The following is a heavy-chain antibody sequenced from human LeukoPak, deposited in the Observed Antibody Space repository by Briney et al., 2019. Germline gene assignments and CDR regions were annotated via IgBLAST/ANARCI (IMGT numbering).Heavy chain of an antibody. V-gene: IGHV3-48*03. CDR2: ISSSGSTI. Sequence: GRSLRPSCAASGFTFSSYEMNWVRQAPGKGLEWVSYISSSGSTIYYADSVKGRFTISRDNAKNSLYLQMNSLRAEDTAVYYCARIRFSSSGMDVWGQGTTVTVSS. CDR3: ARIRFSSSGMDV. CDR1: GFTFSSYE. D-gene: IGHD6-6*01. J-gene: IGHJ6*02.